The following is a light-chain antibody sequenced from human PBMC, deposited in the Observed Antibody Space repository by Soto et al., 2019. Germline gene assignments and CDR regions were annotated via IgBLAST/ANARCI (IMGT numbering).Light chain of an antibody. V-gene: IGLV1-47*01. CDR1: SSNIGSNY. CDR3: AAWADSLSAVV. Sequence: QAVVTQPPSASGTPGQRVTISCSGSSSNIGSNYVYWYQQFPGSAPKLLIYRNAQRPSGVPDRFSGSKSGTSASLAISGPRSEDEADYYCAAWADSLSAVVFGGGTKLTVL. CDR2: RNA. J-gene: IGLJ2*01.